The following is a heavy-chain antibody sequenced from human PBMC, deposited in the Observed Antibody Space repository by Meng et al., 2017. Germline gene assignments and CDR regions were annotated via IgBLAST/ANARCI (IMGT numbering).Heavy chain of an antibody. CDR3: AIRGAAVAGTLFDY. D-gene: IGHD6-19*01. V-gene: IGHV1-24*01. Sequence: ASVEVSCKVSGYTLTELSMHWVRQAPGKGLEWMGGFDPEDGETIYAQKFQGRVTMTEDTSTDTAYMELSSLRSEDTAVYYCAIRGAAVAGTLFDYWGQGTLVTVSS. CDR1: GYTLTELS. CDR2: FDPEDGET. J-gene: IGHJ4*02.